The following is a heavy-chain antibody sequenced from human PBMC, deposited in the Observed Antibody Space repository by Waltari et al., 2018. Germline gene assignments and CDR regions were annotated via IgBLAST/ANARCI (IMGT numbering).Heavy chain of an antibody. V-gene: IGHV3-30*01. CDR1: GFTFNNYG. J-gene: IGHJ1*01. CDR2: ISKDGSDK. Sequence: QVRLVESGGGVVQPGMSLRLTCAASGFTFNNYGMHWVGQAQGGRLAWVAVISKDGSDKYYADSVKGRFTISIDNSKKTLYLQMDSLRPEDTAIYYCARDKPYDFWSGYAQVKFFQCWGKGTLVTVSS. D-gene: IGHD3-3*01. CDR3: ARDKPYDFWSGYAQVKFFQC.